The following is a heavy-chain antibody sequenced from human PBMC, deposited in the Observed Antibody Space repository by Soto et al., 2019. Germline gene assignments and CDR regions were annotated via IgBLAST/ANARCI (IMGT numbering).Heavy chain of an antibody. CDR2: IGTAGDT. Sequence: EVQLVESGGGLVQPGGSLRLSCAASGFTFSSYDMHWVRQATGKGLEWVSAIGTAGDTYYPGSVKGRFTISRENAKNSFHLQMNSLRAGDTAWYYCARGHTEYCSGGSCYRDGAFDIWGQGTMDTVSS. CDR3: ARGHTEYCSGGSCYRDGAFDI. J-gene: IGHJ3*02. V-gene: IGHV3-13*01. CDR1: GFTFSSYD. D-gene: IGHD2-15*01.